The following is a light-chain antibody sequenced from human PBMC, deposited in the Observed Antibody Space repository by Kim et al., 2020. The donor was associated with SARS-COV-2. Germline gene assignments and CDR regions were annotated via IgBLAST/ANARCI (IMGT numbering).Light chain of an antibody. J-gene: IGLJ1*01. Sequence: QSALTQPASVSESPGQSITISCTGTNSDVGSYNRVSWYQQHPGKAPKLMIYDVSKRPSGVSNRFSGSKSGNTASLTISGLQAEDEADYYCSSYTSSSTSSYVFGTGTKVTVL. V-gene: IGLV2-14*01. CDR1: NSDVGSYNR. CDR2: DVS. CDR3: SSYTSSSTSSYV.